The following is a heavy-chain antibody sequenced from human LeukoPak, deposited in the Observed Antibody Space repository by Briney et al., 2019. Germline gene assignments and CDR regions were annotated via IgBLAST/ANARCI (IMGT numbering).Heavy chain of an antibody. CDR1: GFTFGDYA. D-gene: IGHD1-26*01. Sequence: GGTLRLSCTASGFTFGDYAMTWVRQAPGKGLEWVGFIRSKIYGGTPEYAASVKGRFTISRDDSKGIAYLQMNSLRAEDTAVYYCARAGGTYYGIAFDIWGQGTMVTVSS. CDR2: IRSKIYGGTP. V-gene: IGHV3-49*04. CDR3: ARAGGTYYGIAFDI. J-gene: IGHJ3*02.